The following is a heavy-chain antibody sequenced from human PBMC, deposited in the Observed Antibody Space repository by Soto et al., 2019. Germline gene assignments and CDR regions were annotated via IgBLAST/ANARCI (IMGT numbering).Heavy chain of an antibody. Sequence: QITLKESGPPLVKPTQPLTLTCTFSGFSLTTSGVGVGWIRQPPGKALEWLALIYWDDDKRYSPSLKSRLTITKDSSKNQEVLTMSNMDPMHTATSFCPPLHLWRSGDTCYTPHFVFWGQGAQVTVSS. CDR3: PPLHLWRSGDTCYTPHFVF. V-gene: IGHV2-5*02. D-gene: IGHD2-15*01. CDR1: GFSLTTSGVG. CDR2: IYWDDDK. J-gene: IGHJ4*02.